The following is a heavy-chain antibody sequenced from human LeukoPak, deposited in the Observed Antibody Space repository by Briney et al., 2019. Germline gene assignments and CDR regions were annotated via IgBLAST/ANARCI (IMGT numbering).Heavy chain of an antibody. CDR3: AHSGDYDSSGYLMFDY. D-gene: IGHD3-22*01. Sequence: SGPTLVKPTQTLTLTCTLSGFLLSTSGGGVGWIRRPPGKALEWLALIYWDDDKRYSPSLKSRLTITKDTSKNQVVLTMTIMDPVDTATYYCAHSGDYDSSGYLMFDYWGQGTLVTVSS. V-gene: IGHV2-5*02. CDR2: IYWDDDK. CDR1: GFLLSTSGGG. J-gene: IGHJ4*02.